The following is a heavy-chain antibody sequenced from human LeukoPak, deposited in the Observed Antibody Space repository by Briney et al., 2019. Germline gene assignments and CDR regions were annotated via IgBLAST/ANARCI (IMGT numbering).Heavy chain of an antibody. Sequence: SETLSLTCAVYGGSFSGYYWSWIRQPPGKGLEWIGEINHSGSTNYNPSLKSRVTISVDTSKNQFSLKLSSVTAADTAVYYCARANYYYYYMDVWGKGTTVTVSS. CDR3: ARANYYYYYMDV. CDR1: GGSFSGYY. CDR2: INHSGST. J-gene: IGHJ6*03. V-gene: IGHV4-34*01.